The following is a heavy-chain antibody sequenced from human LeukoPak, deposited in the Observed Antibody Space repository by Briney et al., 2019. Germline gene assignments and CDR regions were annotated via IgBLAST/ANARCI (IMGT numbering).Heavy chain of an antibody. CDR2: ISDDGSKR. J-gene: IGHJ5*02. CDR3: ARESGFMMVGEINADNWFDP. D-gene: IGHD3-22*01. Sequence: GGSLRLSCAGAGFTFRNSASHWVRQAPGKGLEWVAVISDDGSKRFYADSVKGRFTIPRDNSKDTLYLHMKTLRPEDTAVYYCARESGFMMVGEINADNWFDPWGQGTPVTVSS. CDR1: GFTFRNSA. V-gene: IGHV3-30*04.